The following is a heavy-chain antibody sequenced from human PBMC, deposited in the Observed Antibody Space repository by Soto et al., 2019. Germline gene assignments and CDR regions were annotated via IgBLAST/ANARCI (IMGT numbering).Heavy chain of an antibody. J-gene: IGHJ3*02. CDR1: GFTLSSYE. D-gene: IGHD2-15*01. CDR3: AGVEPSIVALDM. CDR2: ISSSGSTT. Sequence: PGGSLRLSCAVSGFTLSSYEMNWVRQAPGKGLEWVSYISSSGSTTYYADSVKGRFTISGDNAKNSLYLQMNSLRAEDTAVYYCAGVEPSIVALDMWGQGTMVT. V-gene: IGHV3-48*03.